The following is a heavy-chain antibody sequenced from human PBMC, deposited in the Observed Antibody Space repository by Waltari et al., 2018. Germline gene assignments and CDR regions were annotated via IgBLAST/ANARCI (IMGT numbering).Heavy chain of an antibody. CDR2: IYYSGST. CDR3: ARGMAIAAAQYYFDY. V-gene: IGHV4-59*01. J-gene: IGHJ4*02. CDR1: GGSISSYY. Sequence: QVQLQESGPGLARPSETLSLTCSVSGGSISSYYWSWIRQPPGKGLEWIGYIYYSGSTNYNPSLKSRVTISVDTSKNQFSLKLSSVTAADTAVYYCARGMAIAAAQYYFDYWGQGTLVTVSS. D-gene: IGHD6-13*01.